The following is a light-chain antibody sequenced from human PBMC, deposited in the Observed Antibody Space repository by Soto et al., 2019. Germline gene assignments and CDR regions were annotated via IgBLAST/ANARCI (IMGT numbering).Light chain of an antibody. CDR3: LQHNSYPPT. Sequence: DIRMTQSPSSLSASVGDRVTITCRASQGIGSALGWYQQKPRKAPKRLIYATSSLQSGVPSRFSGSGSGTEFTLTISSLPPEDFATDDCLQHNSYPPTFGGGTKVEIK. CDR2: ATS. CDR1: QGIGSA. J-gene: IGKJ4*01. V-gene: IGKV1-17*01.